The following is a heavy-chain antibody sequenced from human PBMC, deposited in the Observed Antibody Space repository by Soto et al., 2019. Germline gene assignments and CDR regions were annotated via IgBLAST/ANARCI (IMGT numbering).Heavy chain of an antibody. CDR2: IDPSDSYT. Sequence: GESLKISCKGSGYSFTSYWISWVRQMPGKGLEWMGRIDPSDSYTNYSPSFQGHVTISADKSISTAYLQWSSLKASDTAMYYCARLARPDCSGGSCYFPYYYYHYGMDVWGQGTTVTVSS. CDR1: GYSFTSYW. V-gene: IGHV5-10-1*01. J-gene: IGHJ6*02. CDR3: ARLARPDCSGGSCYFPYYYYHYGMDV. D-gene: IGHD2-15*01.